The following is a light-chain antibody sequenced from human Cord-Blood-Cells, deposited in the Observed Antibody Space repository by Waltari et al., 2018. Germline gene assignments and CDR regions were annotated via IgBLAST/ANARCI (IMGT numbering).Light chain of an antibody. Sequence: EIVLTQSPATLSLSPGARATLSCRASQSVSSYLAWYQQNPGQAPRLLIYDASNRATGIPARFSGSGSGTDFTLTISSLEPEDFAVYYCQQRSNWWTFGQGTKVEIK. CDR2: DAS. V-gene: IGKV3-11*01. CDR3: QQRSNWWT. CDR1: QSVSSY. J-gene: IGKJ1*01.